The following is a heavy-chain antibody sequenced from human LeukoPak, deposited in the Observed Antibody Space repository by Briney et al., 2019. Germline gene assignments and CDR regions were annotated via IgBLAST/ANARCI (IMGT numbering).Heavy chain of an antibody. Sequence: GESLKISCKGSGYSFTSYWIGWVRQMPGKGLEWMGIIYPGDSDTRYSPSFQGQVTISADKSISTAYLQWSSPKASDTAMYYCARVGGCSSTSCTNPDYWGQGTLVTVSS. D-gene: IGHD2-2*01. CDR1: GYSFTSYW. V-gene: IGHV5-51*01. CDR2: IYPGDSDT. J-gene: IGHJ4*02. CDR3: ARVGGCSSTSCTNPDY.